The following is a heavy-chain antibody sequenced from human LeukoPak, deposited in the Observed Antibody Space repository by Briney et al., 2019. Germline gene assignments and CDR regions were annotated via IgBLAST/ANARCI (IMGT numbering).Heavy chain of an antibody. V-gene: IGHV3-66*01. CDR1: GFTVSSNY. CDR3: ARAKRNLGASSWYYFDY. J-gene: IGHJ4*02. CDR2: IYSGGST. D-gene: IGHD6-13*01. Sequence: GGSLRLSCAASGFTVSSNYMSWVRQAPGKGLEWVSVIYSGGSTYYADSVKGRFTISRDNSKNTLYLQMNSLRAEDTAVYYCARAKRNLGASSWYYFDYWGQGTLVTVSS.